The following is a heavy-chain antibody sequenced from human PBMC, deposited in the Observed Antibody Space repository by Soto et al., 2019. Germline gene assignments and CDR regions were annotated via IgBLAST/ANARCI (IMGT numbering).Heavy chain of an antibody. CDR1: GFRFSDYG. D-gene: IGHD1-1*01. CDR2: MSFDGTYK. CDR3: AKDRRDGEYNSVYDF. Sequence: QVQLAESGGGVVQPGGSLRLSCVGSGFRFSDYGMHWVRQAPGKGLEWVAMMSFDGTYKYYADSVKGRFIISRDNSKNTLSLQMNSLRAEDTAVYYCAKDRRDGEYNSVYDFWGQGTLVTVSS. V-gene: IGHV3-30*18. J-gene: IGHJ4*02.